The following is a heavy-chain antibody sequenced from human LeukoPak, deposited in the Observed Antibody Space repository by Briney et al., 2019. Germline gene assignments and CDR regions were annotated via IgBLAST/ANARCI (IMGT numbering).Heavy chain of an antibody. CDR1: GFTFSNNA. V-gene: IGHV3-23*01. CDR2: IWGSGDNT. Sequence: GGSLRLSCAASGFTFSNNAMSWVRQAPGKGLEWVSSIWGSGDNTYYADSAKGRLSISRDNSKNTLYLQMNSLRAEDTAIYYCAKGRSHFWSDYDYWGQGTLVTVSS. CDR3: AKGRSHFWSDYDY. J-gene: IGHJ4*02. D-gene: IGHD3-3*02.